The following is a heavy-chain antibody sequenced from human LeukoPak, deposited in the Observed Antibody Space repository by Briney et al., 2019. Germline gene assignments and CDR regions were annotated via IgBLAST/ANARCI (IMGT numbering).Heavy chain of an antibody. D-gene: IGHD6-19*01. CDR2: IGWDGSNV. CDR3: ARDHFQWLVRYPFY. Sequence: SLRLSCAASGFTFDDYAMHWVRQVPGKGLEWVSRIGWDGSNVAYADSVKGRFTISRDNSKNTLYLQMNSLRAEDTAVYYCARDHFQWLVRYPFYWGQGTLVTVSS. J-gene: IGHJ4*02. V-gene: IGHV3-9*01. CDR1: GFTFDDYA.